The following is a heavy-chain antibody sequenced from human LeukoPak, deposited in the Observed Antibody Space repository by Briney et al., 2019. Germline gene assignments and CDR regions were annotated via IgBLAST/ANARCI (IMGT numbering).Heavy chain of an antibody. CDR1: GFTFSSYG. J-gene: IGHJ1*01. CDR2: ISYDGSNK. CDR3: AKAGFRCSSTSCYKYFQH. Sequence: PGRSLRLYCAASGFTFSSYGMHWVRQAPGKGLEWVAVISYDGSNKYYADSVKGRFTISRDNSKNTLYLQMNSLRAEDTAVYYCAKAGFRCSSTSCYKYFQHWGQGTLVTVSS. V-gene: IGHV3-30*18. D-gene: IGHD2-2*02.